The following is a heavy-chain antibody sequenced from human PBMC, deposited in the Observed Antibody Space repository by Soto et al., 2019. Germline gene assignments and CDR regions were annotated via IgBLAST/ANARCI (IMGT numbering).Heavy chain of an antibody. V-gene: IGHV4-31*03. D-gene: IGHD5-18*01. CDR2: IYYSGST. J-gene: IGHJ4*02. CDR1: GGSISSGGYY. Sequence: QVQLQESGPGLVKPSQTLSLTCTVSGGSISSGGYYWSWIRQHPGKGLEWIGYIYYSGSTYYNPSGKSRVTISADTSKNQFSLNLSSVTAADTAVYYCARMDTAMGPTIVYFDYWGQGTLVTVSS. CDR3: ARMDTAMGPTIVYFDY.